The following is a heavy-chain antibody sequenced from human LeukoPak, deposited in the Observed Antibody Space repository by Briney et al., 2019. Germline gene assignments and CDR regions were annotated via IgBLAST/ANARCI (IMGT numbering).Heavy chain of an antibody. V-gene: IGHV1-69*13. D-gene: IGHD3-10*01. J-gene: IGHJ6*03. CDR2: IIPIFGTA. CDR1: GGTFSSYA. Sequence: SVKVSCKASGGTFSSYAISWVRQAPGQGLEWMGGIIPIFGTANYAQKFQGRVTITADESTSTAYMELSSLRSGDTAVYYCARGRYYGSGSYYSYYYYYMDVWGKGTTVTISS. CDR3: ARGRYYGSGSYYSYYYYYMDV.